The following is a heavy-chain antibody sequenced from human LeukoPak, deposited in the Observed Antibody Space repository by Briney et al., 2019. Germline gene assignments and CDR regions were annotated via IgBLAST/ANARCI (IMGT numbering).Heavy chain of an antibody. V-gene: IGHV1-18*01. Sequence: ASVKVSCKASGYTFTSYGISWVRQAPGQGLEWMGWISAYNGNTNYAQKLQGRVTMTTDTSTSTAYMELRSLRSDDTAVYYCAGAPYYYDSSGSNFDYWGQGTLVTVSS. J-gene: IGHJ4*02. CDR1: GYTFTSYG. CDR3: AGAPYYYDSSGSNFDY. D-gene: IGHD3-22*01. CDR2: ISAYNGNT.